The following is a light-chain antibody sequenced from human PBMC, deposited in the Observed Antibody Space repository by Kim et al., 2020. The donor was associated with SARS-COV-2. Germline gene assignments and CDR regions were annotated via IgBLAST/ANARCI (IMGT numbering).Light chain of an antibody. V-gene: IGKV1-39*01. CDR1: QTISNY. CDR3: KQSYKTTRT. CDR2: AVS. Sequence: DIQMTQSPSSLSASVGDRVTITCRASQTISNYLNWYQQKPGKAPNLLIYAVSRLQSGVPSRFSGSGSGTDFTLTISSLQPEDFATYYCKQSYKTTRTFGQGTKVDIK. J-gene: IGKJ1*01.